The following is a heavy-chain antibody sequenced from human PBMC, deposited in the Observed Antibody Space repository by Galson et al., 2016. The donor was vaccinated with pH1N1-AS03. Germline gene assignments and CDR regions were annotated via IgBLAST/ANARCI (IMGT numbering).Heavy chain of an antibody. CDR1: GLTLSTYA. V-gene: IGHV3-21*01. D-gene: IGHD6-19*01. J-gene: IGHJ4*02. Sequence: SLRLSCAASGLTLSTYAMHWVRQAPGKGLEWVSFISTTSSSIYYADSVKGRFTISRDNAKNSLFLQMNSLRDEDTAVYYCARDGPPQGISVAGSFDFWGQGTLVTVSS. CDR3: ARDGPPQGISVAGSFDF. CDR2: ISTTSSSI.